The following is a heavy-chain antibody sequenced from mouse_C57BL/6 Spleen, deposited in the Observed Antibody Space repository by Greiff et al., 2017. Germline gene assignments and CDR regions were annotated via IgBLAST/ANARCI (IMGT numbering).Heavy chain of an antibody. Sequence: VMLVESGPGLVQPSQSLSITCTVSGFSLTRYGVHWVRQSPGQGLAWLGVLWSGGSTDYNADFISRLSISNDNSKSQVFFKMNSLQADDTAIYDCARNYDDYDDYYAMDYWGQGTSVTVSS. D-gene: IGHD2-4*01. CDR2: LWSGGST. CDR1: GFSLTRYG. J-gene: IGHJ4*01. CDR3: ARNYDDYDDYYAMDY. V-gene: IGHV2-2*01.